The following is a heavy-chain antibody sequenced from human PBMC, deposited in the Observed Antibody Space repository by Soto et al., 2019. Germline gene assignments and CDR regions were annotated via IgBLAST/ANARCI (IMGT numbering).Heavy chain of an antibody. D-gene: IGHD6-13*01. Sequence: GGSLRLSCAASGFTFSSYAMHWVRQAPGKGLEWVAVISYDGSNKYYADSVKGRFTISRDNSKNTLYLQINSLRAEDTAVYYCASPYSSSLSSWGQGTLVTVSS. J-gene: IGHJ5*02. CDR3: ASPYSSSLSS. CDR1: GFTFSSYA. CDR2: ISYDGSNK. V-gene: IGHV3-30-3*01.